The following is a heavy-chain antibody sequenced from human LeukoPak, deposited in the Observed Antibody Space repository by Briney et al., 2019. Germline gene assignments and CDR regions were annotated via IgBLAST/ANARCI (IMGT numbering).Heavy chain of an antibody. J-gene: IGHJ4*02. CDR2: ISGSGAMT. CDR1: GFTLSNHA. D-gene: IGHD3-10*01. CDR3: VKDRVDGSGSQFDS. V-gene: IGHV3-23*01. Sequence: GGSLRLSCAASGFTLSNHAMIWVRQAPGKGLEWASSISGSGAMTYYADSVKGRFTISRDNARDRLYLQMNSLRADDTAVYYCVKDRVDGSGSQFDSWGQGSLVIVSS.